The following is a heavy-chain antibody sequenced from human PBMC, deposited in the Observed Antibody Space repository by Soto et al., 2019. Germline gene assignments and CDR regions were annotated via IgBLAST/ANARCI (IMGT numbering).Heavy chain of an antibody. CDR2: INHSGST. J-gene: IGHJ6*02. Sequence: SESLSIACAVYGETVWGYYWSGIRQPPGKGLEWIGEINHSGSTNYNPSLKSRVTISVDTSKNQFSLKLSSVTAADTAVYYCARSQHYDFWSGPHYYYGMDVWGQGTTVTVSS. D-gene: IGHD3-3*01. CDR3: ARSQHYDFWSGPHYYYGMDV. CDR1: GETVWGYY. V-gene: IGHV4-34*01.